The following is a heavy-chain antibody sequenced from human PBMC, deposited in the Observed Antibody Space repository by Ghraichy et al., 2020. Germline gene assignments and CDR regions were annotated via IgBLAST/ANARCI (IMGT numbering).Heavy chain of an antibody. V-gene: IGHV3-23*01. CDR3: AKDRKGYSSGWFGKPTFDY. D-gene: IGHD6-19*01. J-gene: IGHJ4*02. Sequence: GGSLRLSCVASGFTFSSYAMSWVRQAPGKGLEWVSGISGSGGSTYYADAVKGRVTISRDNSKNTLYVQMNSLRAEDTAVYYCAKDRKGYSSGWFGKPTFDYWGQGTLVSVSS. CDR2: ISGSGGST. CDR1: GFTFSSYA.